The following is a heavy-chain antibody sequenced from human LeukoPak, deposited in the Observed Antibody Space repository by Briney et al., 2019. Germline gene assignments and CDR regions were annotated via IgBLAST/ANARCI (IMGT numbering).Heavy chain of an antibody. CDR3: ARDFGGLRYFDY. V-gene: IGHV3-66*02. CDR1: GFTVSSNY. J-gene: IGHJ4*02. CDR2: IYSGGST. Sequence: GGSLRLSCAASGFTVSSNYMSWVRQAPGVGLWWVAVIYSGGSTYYADSVKGRFTISRDNSKNTLYLQINSLRAEDTAVYYCARDFGGLRYFDYWGQGTLVTVSS. D-gene: IGHD5-12*01.